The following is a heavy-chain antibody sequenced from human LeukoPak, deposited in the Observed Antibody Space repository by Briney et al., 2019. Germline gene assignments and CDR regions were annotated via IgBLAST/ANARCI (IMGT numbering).Heavy chain of an antibody. D-gene: IGHD3-10*01. CDR1: GFTFSSYS. CDR2: ITCSSSYI. V-gene: IGHV3-21*01. Sequence: GGSPRLSCAASGFTFSSYSMNWVRQAPGKGLEWVSSITCSSSYIHYADSVKGRFTISRDNAKNSLYLQMNSLRAEDTAVYYCARVLLGGSGSYLDAFDIWGQGTMVTLSS. CDR3: ARVLLGGSGSYLDAFDI. J-gene: IGHJ3*02.